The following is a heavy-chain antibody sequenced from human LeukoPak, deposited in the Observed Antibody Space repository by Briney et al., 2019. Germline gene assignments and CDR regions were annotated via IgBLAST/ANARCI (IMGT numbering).Heavy chain of an antibody. V-gene: IGHV1-8*01. J-gene: IGHJ6*03. CDR3: ARGVIGGGRGRGYCSSTSCSQAYYYYYMDV. D-gene: IGHD2-2*01. CDR1: GYTFTSYD. Sequence: GASVKVSCKASGYTFTSYDINWVRQATGQGLEWMGWMNPNSGNTGYAQKFQGRVTMTRNTSISTAYMELSSLRSEDTAVYYCARGVIGGGRGRGYCSSTSCSQAYYYYYMDVWGKGTTVTVSS. CDR2: MNPNSGNT.